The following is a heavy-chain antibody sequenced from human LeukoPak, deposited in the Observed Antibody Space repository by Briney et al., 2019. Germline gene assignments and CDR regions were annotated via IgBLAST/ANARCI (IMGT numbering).Heavy chain of an antibody. CDR3: ARASGDYPEI. CDR1: GGSLSGYY. V-gene: IGHV4-34*01. CDR2: TSHTGDT. J-gene: IGHJ3*02. Sequence: PSETLSLTCGVCGGSLSGYYWGWIRQPPGKGLEWIGETSHTGDTNYNPSLKSRVTISVDTSKNHLSLKLTSVTATDTAMYYCARASGDYPEIWGQGTMVTVSS. D-gene: IGHD4-17*01.